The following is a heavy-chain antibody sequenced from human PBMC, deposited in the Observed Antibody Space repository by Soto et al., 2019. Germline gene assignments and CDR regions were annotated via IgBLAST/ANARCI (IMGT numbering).Heavy chain of an antibody. V-gene: IGHV4-38-2*01. Sequence: SYALSLTCAVSGFLTSNGNYWGWTRKPPGKGLEWIGSIFHGGNTYYNPSLKSRVTISVDMSKNQFSLKLNSVTAADTAVYYCARARWYDAFDVWGQGTVVT. CDR2: IFHGGNT. J-gene: IGHJ3*01. CDR1: GFLTSNGNY. D-gene: IGHD2-15*01. CDR3: ARARWYDAFDV.